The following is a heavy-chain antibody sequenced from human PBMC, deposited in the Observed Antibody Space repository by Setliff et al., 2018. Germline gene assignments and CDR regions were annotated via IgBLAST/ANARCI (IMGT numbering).Heavy chain of an antibody. V-gene: IGHV3-7*03. Sequence: GGSLRLSCAASGFTFSDYYMSWVRQAPGKGLEWVANIKGDGREKFYLASVKGRFTISSDNARNSLYLQMTSLRAEDTAVYYCARDRISRYYDSGAHAFDIWGQGTMVTVSS. CDR2: IKGDGREK. CDR3: ARDRISRYYDSGAHAFDI. D-gene: IGHD3-22*01. J-gene: IGHJ3*02. CDR1: GFTFSDYY.